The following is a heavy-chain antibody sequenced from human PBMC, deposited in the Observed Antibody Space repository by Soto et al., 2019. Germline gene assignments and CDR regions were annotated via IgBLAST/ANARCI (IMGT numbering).Heavy chain of an antibody. D-gene: IGHD3-22*01. V-gene: IGHV4-34*01. CDR2: INHRGST. J-gene: IGHJ5*02. Sequence: SETLSLTCGVYNGSLSTHFWSWIRQSPVKGLEWIGEINHRGSTNYNPSLKSRVTISVDTSKNQFSLKLSSVTAADTAVYYCARGPITTNPRFDPWGQGTLVTVSS. CDR1: NGSLSTHF. CDR3: ARGPITTNPRFDP.